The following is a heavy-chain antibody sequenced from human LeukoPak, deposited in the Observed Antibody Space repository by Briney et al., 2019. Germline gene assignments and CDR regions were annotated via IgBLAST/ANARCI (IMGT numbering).Heavy chain of an antibody. V-gene: IGHV1-24*01. J-gene: IGHJ3*02. CDR3: ASPSPVYSSSWRDAFDI. CDR1: GYTLTKLS. Sequence: ASVKVSCKVSGYTLTKLSMHWVRQAPGKGLEWMGGFDPEDGETIYAQKFQGRVTITADESTSTAYMELSSLRSEDTAVYYCASPSPVYSSSWRDAFDIWGQGTMVTVSS. D-gene: IGHD6-13*01. CDR2: FDPEDGET.